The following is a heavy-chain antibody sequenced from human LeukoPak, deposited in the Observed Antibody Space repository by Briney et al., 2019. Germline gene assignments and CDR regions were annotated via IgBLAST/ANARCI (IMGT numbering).Heavy chain of an antibody. CDR1: GFTFSNAW. CDR2: IESKTDGGTT. Sequence: GGSLRLSCAASGFTFSNAWMSWVRQAPGKGLEWVGRIESKTDGGTTDYAAPVKGRFTISRDDSKNTLYLQMNSLKTEDTAVYYCTTASYYDYVWGSYPMYYFDYWGQGTLVTVSS. V-gene: IGHV3-15*04. D-gene: IGHD3-16*02. CDR3: TTASYYDYVWGSYPMYYFDY. J-gene: IGHJ4*02.